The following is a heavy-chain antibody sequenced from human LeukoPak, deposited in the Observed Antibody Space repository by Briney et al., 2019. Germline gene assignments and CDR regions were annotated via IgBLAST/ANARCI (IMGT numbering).Heavy chain of an antibody. CDR2: ISDSGGNT. D-gene: IGHD3-9*01. CDR1: GFTISNYA. CDR3: AKGRRYNILTGYYVSEVDP. V-gene: IGHV3-23*01. J-gene: IGHJ5*02. Sequence: GGSLRLSCAASGFTISNYAMSWVRQAPGKGLEWVSGISDSGGNTYYADSVKGRFTISRDNSKNTLYLQMNSLRAEDTAVYYCAKGRRYNILTGYYVSEVDPWGQGTLVTVSS.